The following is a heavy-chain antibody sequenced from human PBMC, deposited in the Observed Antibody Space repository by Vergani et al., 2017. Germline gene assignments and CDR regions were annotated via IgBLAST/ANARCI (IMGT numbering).Heavy chain of an antibody. V-gene: IGHV5-51*01. CDR3: ARLRQSVGDFWSGIYPGWFDP. J-gene: IGHJ5*02. CDR2: IYPGDTDT. CDR1: GYSFTSYW. D-gene: IGHD3-3*01. Sequence: VQLVQSGAEVKKPGASVKISCKGSGYSFTSYWIGWVRQMPGQGLEWMGSIYPGDTDTRYSPSFQGQVTITADKSISTAYLQWSSLKASDTAMYYCARLRQSVGDFWSGIYPGWFDPWGQGTLVTVSS.